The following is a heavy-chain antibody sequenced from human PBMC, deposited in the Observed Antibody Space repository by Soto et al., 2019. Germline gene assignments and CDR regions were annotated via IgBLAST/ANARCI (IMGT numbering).Heavy chain of an antibody. CDR3: ARDLRGSGSSTLYYYYYGMDV. J-gene: IGHJ6*02. D-gene: IGHD3-10*01. V-gene: IGHV4-61*08. Sequence: SETLSLTCAVSGGSISSGGYSWSWIRQPPGKGLEWIGYIYYSGSTNYNPSLKSRVTISVDTSKYLFSLKLSSVTAADTAVYYCARDLRGSGSSTLYYYYYGMDVWGQGTTVT. CDR2: IYYSGST. CDR1: GGSISSGGYS.